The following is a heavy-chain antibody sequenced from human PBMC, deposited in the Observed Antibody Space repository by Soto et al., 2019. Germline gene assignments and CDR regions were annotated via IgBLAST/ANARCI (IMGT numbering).Heavy chain of an antibody. Sequence: QVQLVESGGGVVQPGRSLRLSCAASGFTFSSYGMHWVRQAPGKGLEWVAVIWYDGSNKYYADSVKGRFTISRDNSKNTLYLQMNSLRDEDTAVYYCARERAMVRNYYYYYMDVWGKGTTVTVSS. J-gene: IGHJ6*03. D-gene: IGHD3-10*01. CDR2: IWYDGSNK. CDR3: ARERAMVRNYYYYYMDV. V-gene: IGHV3-33*01. CDR1: GFTFSSYG.